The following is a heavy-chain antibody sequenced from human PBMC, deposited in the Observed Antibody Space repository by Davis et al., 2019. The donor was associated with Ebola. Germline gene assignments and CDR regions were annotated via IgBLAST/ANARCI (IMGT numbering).Heavy chain of an antibody. CDR2: IYYSGST. Sequence: MPSETLSLTCTVSGGSISSSSYYWGWIRQPPGKGLEWIGSIYYSGSTNYNPSLKSRVTISVDTSKNQFSLKLNSVTAADTAVYYCARQDYDFWSGSPWGYFDYWGQGTLVTVSS. V-gene: IGHV4-39*01. CDR3: ARQDYDFWSGSPWGYFDY. J-gene: IGHJ4*02. CDR1: GGSISSSSYY. D-gene: IGHD3-3*01.